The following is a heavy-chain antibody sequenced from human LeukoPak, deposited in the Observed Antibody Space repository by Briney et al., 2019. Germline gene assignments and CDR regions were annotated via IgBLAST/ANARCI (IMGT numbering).Heavy chain of an antibody. J-gene: IGHJ4*02. CDR2: INILSNYI. Sequence: PGGSLRLSCAASRFTFSNAWMSWVRQAPGKGLEWVSSINILSNYIYYADSVKGRFTISRDNAKNSLYLQMNSLRAEDTAVYYCARDSHSSSWYSEFDYWGQGTLVTVSS. D-gene: IGHD6-13*01. CDR3: ARDSHSSSWYSEFDY. CDR1: RFTFSNAW. V-gene: IGHV3-21*01.